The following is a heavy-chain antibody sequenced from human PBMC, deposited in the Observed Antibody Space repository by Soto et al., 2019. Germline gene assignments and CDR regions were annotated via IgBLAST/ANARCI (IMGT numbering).Heavy chain of an antibody. J-gene: IGHJ4*02. CDR2: ISYDGSNK. V-gene: IGHV3-30-3*01. Sequence: FLRLSCAASGFTFSSYAMHWVRQAPGKGLEWVAVISYDGSNKYYADSVKGRFTISRDNSKNTLYLQMNSLRAEDTAVYYCARLDDSSGYYPTPEDYWGQGTMVTVPS. D-gene: IGHD3-22*01. CDR3: ARLDDSSGYYPTPEDY. CDR1: GFTFSSYA.